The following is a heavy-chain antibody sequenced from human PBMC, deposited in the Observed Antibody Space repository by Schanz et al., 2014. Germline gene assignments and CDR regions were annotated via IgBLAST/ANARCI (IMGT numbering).Heavy chain of an antibody. CDR3: ARRITGTHHNPYYHGMDV. Sequence: EVQLVESGGGLVQPGRSLRLSCTGSGFTFGDYAMSWVRQAPGKGLEWVSAISGSGETTYYADSVKGRFTISRDNSKNALYLQMNSLRAEDTAVYYCARRITGTHHNPYYHGMDVWGQGTTVTVSS. J-gene: IGHJ6*02. CDR1: GFTFGDYA. V-gene: IGHV3-23*04. D-gene: IGHD1-20*01. CDR2: ISGSGETT.